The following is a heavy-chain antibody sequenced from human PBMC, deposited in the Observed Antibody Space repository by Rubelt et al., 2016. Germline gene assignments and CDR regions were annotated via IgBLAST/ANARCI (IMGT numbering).Heavy chain of an antibody. CDR3: ARCYGSGSYGNWFDP. CDR1: GYTFTSYG. V-gene: IGHV1-18*01. J-gene: IGHJ5*02. D-gene: IGHD3-10*01. Sequence: QVQLVQSGAEVKKPGASVKVSCKASGYTFTSYGISWVRQAPGQGLEWMGWLSAYNGNTNYAQKLQGRVTMTTDTATSTAYMELRSRGSDGTAVYYCARCYGSGSYGNWFDPWGQGTLVTVSS. CDR2: LSAYNGNT.